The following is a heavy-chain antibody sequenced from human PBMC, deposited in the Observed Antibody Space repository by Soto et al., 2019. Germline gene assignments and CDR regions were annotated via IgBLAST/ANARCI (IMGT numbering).Heavy chain of an antibody. CDR2: IYYSGST. CDR1: GGSISSGGYY. CDR3: XRGRGAGGVYYYYGMDV. J-gene: IGHJ6*02. D-gene: IGHD1-26*01. Sequence: SETLSLTCTVSGGSISSGGYYWSWIRQHPGKGLEWIGYIYYSGSTNYNPSLKSRVTISVDTSKNQFSLKLSSVTAADTAVYYCXRGRGAGGVYYYYGMDVWGQGTTVTVSS. V-gene: IGHV4-61*08.